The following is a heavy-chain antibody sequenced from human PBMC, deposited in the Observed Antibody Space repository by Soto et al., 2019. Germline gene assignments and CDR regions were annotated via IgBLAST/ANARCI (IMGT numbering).Heavy chain of an antibody. CDR1: GGSISSGGYS. V-gene: IGHV4-30-2*01. J-gene: IGHJ5*02. Sequence: SGTLSLTCAVSGGSISSGGYSWSWIRQPPGKGLEWIGYIYHSGSTYYNPSLKSRVTISVDRSKNTFSLRLSSVTAADTAVYYCAREGRYPNWFDPWGQGTLVTVSS. CDR3: AREGRYPNWFDP. CDR2: IYHSGST. D-gene: IGHD3-9*01.